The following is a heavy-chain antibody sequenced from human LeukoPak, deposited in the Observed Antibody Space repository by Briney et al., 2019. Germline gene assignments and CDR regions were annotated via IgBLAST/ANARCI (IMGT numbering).Heavy chain of an antibody. CDR3: ARLWYDSSGDDAFDI. CDR2: INPSDSYT. CDR1: GYXFTSYW. J-gene: IGHJ3*02. D-gene: IGHD3-22*01. V-gene: IGHV5-10-1*01. Sequence: GESLKISCKGSGYXFTSYWISWVRQMPGKGLEWMGTINPSDSYTNYSPYFQGHVTISADKSISAAYLQWSSLKASDTAMYYCARLWYDSSGDDAFDIWGQGTMVTVSS.